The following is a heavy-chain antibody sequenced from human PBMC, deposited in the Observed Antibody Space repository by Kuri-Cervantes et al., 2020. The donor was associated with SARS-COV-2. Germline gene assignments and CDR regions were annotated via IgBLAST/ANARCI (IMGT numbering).Heavy chain of an antibody. CDR2: ISYDGSNK. CDR1: RFTFSSYG. J-gene: IGHJ6*02. Sequence: LSLTCAASRFTFSSYGMHWVRQAPDKGLEWVAVISYDGSNKYYADPVKGRFTIFRDNSKYTLYLQMNSLRAEDMAVYDCARGARAFYYYSGMDVWGQGTTVTVSS. CDR3: ARGARAFYYYSGMDV. V-gene: IGHV3-30*03.